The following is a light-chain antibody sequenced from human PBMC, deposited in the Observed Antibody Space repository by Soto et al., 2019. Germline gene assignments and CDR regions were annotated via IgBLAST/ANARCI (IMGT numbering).Light chain of an antibody. CDR2: GAS. CDR3: QQYNNWT. V-gene: IGKV3-15*01. CDR1: QRVSSG. Sequence: EIVLTQSPFTLSLSPVERSTLSCMASQRVSSGYVAWYQQKPGQAPRLLIYGASTRATGIPARFSGSGSGTEFTLTISSLQSEDFAVYYCQQYNNWTFGQGTKVDIK. J-gene: IGKJ1*01.